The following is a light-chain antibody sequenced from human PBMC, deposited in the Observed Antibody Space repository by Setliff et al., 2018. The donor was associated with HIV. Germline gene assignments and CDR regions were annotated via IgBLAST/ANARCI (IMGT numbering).Light chain of an antibody. Sequence: QSVLTQPPYVSGAPGQSVTISRTGSTSDIGHYNRVSWYQQPPGAAPKLIMYEVSHRPSGVPDRFSGSKSGSTASLTISGLQPEDEADYYCSSYTTSITFVFGTGTKAPS. CDR2: EVS. J-gene: IGLJ1*01. CDR1: TSDIGHYNR. CDR3: SSYTTSITFV. V-gene: IGLV2-18*02.